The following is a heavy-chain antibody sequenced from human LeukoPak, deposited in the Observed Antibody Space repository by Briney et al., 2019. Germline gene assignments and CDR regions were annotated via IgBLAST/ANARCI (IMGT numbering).Heavy chain of an antibody. CDR1: GFTVITND. V-gene: IGHV3-53*01. D-gene: IGHD2-2*01. J-gene: IGHJ4*02. CDR2: LYSDGNT. Sequence: PGGSLRLSCAASGFTVITNDMTWVRQAPGKGLEWVSVLYSDGNTKYADSVQGRFTISRDNSKNTLYLEMNSLSPDDTAVYYCARGVETPAANTLAYWGQGTLVTVSS. CDR3: ARGVETPAANTLAY.